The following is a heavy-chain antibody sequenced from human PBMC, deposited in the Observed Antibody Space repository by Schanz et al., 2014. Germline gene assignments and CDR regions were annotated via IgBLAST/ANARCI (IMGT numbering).Heavy chain of an antibody. D-gene: IGHD6-25*01. Sequence: VQLEQSGAEVKKPGSSVKVSCKASGGTFSSDTFSWVRQAPGQGLEWMGRIVPIAGITNYAQRFQGRVTITADKSSDTAYMELSSLASEDTAVYYCARGQRRTIGRPFGPWGQGTLVTVSS. CDR2: IVPIAGIT. CDR3: ARGQRRTIGRPFGP. J-gene: IGHJ5*02. CDR1: GGTFSSDT. V-gene: IGHV1-69*02.